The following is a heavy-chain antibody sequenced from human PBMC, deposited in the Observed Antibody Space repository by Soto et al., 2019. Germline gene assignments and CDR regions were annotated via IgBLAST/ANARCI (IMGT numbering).Heavy chain of an antibody. Sequence: SETLFLTCTVSRGSISSYYWSWIRQPPGKGLEWIGYIYYSGSTNYNPSLKSRVTISVDTSKNQFSLKLSSVTAADTAVYYCAREYYYDSSVYVNWFDPWGQGTLVTVS. CDR3: AREYYYDSSVYVNWFDP. V-gene: IGHV4-59*01. CDR1: RGSISSYY. D-gene: IGHD3-22*01. CDR2: IYYSGST. J-gene: IGHJ5*02.